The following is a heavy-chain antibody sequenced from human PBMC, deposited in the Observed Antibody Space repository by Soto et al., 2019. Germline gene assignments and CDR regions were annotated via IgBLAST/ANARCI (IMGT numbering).Heavy chain of an antibody. D-gene: IGHD6-13*01. CDR3: ARDRGEYTSSWFWYFSH. Sequence: KPSETLSLTCAVYGGSFSGYYWSWIRQPAGKGPEWVGRLNIAGTINYNPSLKSRITMSMDTSKNQISLHLRSVTAADTAIYYCARDRGEYTSSWFWYFSHWGHGTLVTVSS. CDR1: GGSFSGYY. V-gene: IGHV4-4*07. J-gene: IGHJ2*01. CDR2: LNIAGTI.